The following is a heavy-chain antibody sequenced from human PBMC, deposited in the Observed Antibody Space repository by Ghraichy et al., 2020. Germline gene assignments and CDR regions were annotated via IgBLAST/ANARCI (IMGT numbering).Heavy chain of an antibody. Sequence: GGSLRLSCAASGFTFSSYSMNWVRQAPGKGLEWVSYISSSSSTIYYADSVKGRFTISRDNAKNSLYLQMNSLRDEDTAVYYCARHVVGVREISCSSTSCYHYGMDVWGPETTVNVSS. J-gene: IGHJ6*02. CDR2: ISSSSSTI. CDR1: GFTFSSYS. V-gene: IGHV3-48*02. CDR3: ARHVVGVREISCSSTSCYHYGMDV. D-gene: IGHD2-2*01.